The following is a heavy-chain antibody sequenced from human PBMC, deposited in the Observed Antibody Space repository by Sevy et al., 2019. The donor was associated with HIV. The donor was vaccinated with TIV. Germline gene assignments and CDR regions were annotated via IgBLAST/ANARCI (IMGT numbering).Heavy chain of an antibody. V-gene: IGHV3-72*01. CDR3: ATHAGIAAAGRVFDY. CDR1: GFTFSDHY. D-gene: IGHD6-13*01. Sequence: GGSLRLSCVASGFTFSDHYMEWVRQAPGKGLEWVGRTRNKADGYTTEYAASVKGRFTISRDESKNSLYVQMNSLKAEDAAVYYCATHAGIAAAGRVFDYWGQGTLVTVSS. J-gene: IGHJ4*02. CDR2: TRNKADGYTT.